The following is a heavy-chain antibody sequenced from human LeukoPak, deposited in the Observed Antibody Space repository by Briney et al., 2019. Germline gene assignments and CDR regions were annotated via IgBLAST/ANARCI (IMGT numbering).Heavy chain of an antibody. Sequence: SETPSLTCTVSGGSISSYYWSWIRQPPGKGLEWIGYIYYSGSTNYNPSLKSRVTISVDTSKNQFSLKLSSVTAADTAVYYCARGRQAVALRIEHFDYWGQGTLVTVSS. J-gene: IGHJ4*02. CDR2: IYYSGST. CDR3: ARGRQAVALRIEHFDY. CDR1: GGSISSYY. V-gene: IGHV4-59*01. D-gene: IGHD6-19*01.